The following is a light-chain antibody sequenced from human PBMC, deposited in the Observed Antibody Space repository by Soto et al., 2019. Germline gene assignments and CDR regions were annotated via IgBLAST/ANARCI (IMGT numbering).Light chain of an antibody. CDR1: QSVNSN. Sequence: EIVMTPSPATLSVSPVERATLSCRASQSVNSNLAWYQQKPGQAPRLLIYGASTRATGIPGRFSGSGSGTEFTLTISSLQSEDFAIYYCQHYNAWPLTFGGGTKVDIK. CDR2: GAS. J-gene: IGKJ4*01. V-gene: IGKV3-15*01. CDR3: QHYNAWPLT.